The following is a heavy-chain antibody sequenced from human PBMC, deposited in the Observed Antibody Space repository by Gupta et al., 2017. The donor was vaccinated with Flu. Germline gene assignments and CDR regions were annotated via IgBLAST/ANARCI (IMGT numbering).Heavy chain of an antibody. J-gene: IGHJ5*02. D-gene: IGHD4-17*01. CDR3: ARHDHHGAYVWAELDA. Sequence: QLQLQEWGPGLVKPSEHLSLTCTVSGGSISSSNYSWVWIRQPQGKGLEWIGSVYHSGRAYYDPSLKRRVTISVDTSKNQFSLKLSSVTAADTAVYDCARHDHHGAYVWAELDAWGQGTLVTVTS. V-gene: IGHV4-39*01. CDR2: VYHSGRA. CDR1: GGSISSSNYS.